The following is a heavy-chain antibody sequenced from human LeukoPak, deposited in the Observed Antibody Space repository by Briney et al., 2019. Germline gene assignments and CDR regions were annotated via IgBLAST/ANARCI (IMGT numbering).Heavy chain of an antibody. V-gene: IGHV3-23*01. CDR3: AKTLGSGYYDY. J-gene: IGHJ4*02. D-gene: IGHD3-22*01. CDR1: GFPLSSYA. CDR2: TSSSDAGT. Sequence: GGSLRLSCAVSGFPLSSYAMSWVRQAPGKGLEWVSATSSSDAGTYYADSVRGRFTISRDNSKNTLYLQMNSPRAEDAAVYYCAKTLGSGYYDYWGQGTLVTVSS.